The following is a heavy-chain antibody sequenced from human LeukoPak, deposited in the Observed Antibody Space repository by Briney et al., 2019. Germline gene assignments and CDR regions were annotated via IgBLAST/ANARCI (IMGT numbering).Heavy chain of an antibody. D-gene: IGHD4-17*01. CDR3: AIFQGTYGDNENDY. CDR2: IIAMLNSP. V-gene: IGHV1-69*01. CDR1: GGTFRSYA. J-gene: IGHJ4*02. Sequence: SVKVSFKASGGTFRSYAITWVRQAPGKGLEWMGGIIAMLNSPKYAQKFQGRVSITADESTSTGYMEVSSLRSEDTAVYYCAIFQGTYGDNENDYWGQGTLVTVSS.